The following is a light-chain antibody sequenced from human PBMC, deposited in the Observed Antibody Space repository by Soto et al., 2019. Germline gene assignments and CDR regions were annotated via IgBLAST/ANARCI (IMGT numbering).Light chain of an antibody. CDR3: QQYGRT. V-gene: IGKV3-20*01. CDR2: VAS. CDR1: QSVSSSY. Sequence: EIVLTQSPGTLSLSPGKRATLSCRASQSVSSSYLAGYQQKPGQAPRLLIYVASSRATGIPDRFSGSGSGTDFTLTISRLEPEDFAVYYCQQYGRTFGQGTKLEIK. J-gene: IGKJ2*01.